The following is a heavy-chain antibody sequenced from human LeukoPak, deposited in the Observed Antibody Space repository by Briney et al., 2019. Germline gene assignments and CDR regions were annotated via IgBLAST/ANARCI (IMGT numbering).Heavy chain of an antibody. CDR1: GYTFTSYG. CDR2: ISAYNGNT. V-gene: IGHV1-18*01. Sequence: ASVKVSCKASGYTFTSYGISWVRQAPGQGLEWMGWISAYNGNTNYAQKLQGRVTMTTDTSTSTAYMELRSLRSDDTAVYYCASTPWYSSSWFNFDYWGQGTLVTVSS. CDR3: ASTPWYSSSWFNFDY. D-gene: IGHD6-13*01. J-gene: IGHJ4*02.